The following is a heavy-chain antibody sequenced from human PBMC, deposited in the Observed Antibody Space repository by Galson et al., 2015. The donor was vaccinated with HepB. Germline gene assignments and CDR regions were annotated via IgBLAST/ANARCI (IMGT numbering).Heavy chain of an antibody. CDR3: AKDSGRGSD. J-gene: IGHJ4*02. V-gene: IGHV3-30*18. D-gene: IGHD1-26*01. CDR1: GFTFSSYG. Sequence: SLRLSCAASGFTFSSYGMHWVRQAPGKGLEWVAVISYDGSNKYYADSVKGRFTISRDNSKNTLYLQMNSLRAEDTAVYYCAKDSGRGSDWGQGTLVTVSS. CDR2: ISYDGSNK.